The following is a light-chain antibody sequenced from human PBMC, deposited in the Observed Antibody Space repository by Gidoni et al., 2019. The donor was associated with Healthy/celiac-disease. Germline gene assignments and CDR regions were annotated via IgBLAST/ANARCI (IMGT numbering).Light chain of an antibody. CDR3: QQYDNPST. J-gene: IGKJ5*01. CDR1: QDISNY. CDR2: DAS. Sequence: DIQMTQSPSSLSASVGDRVTITCQASQDISNYLNWYQQKPGKAPKLLIYDASNLETGVPSRFSGSGSGTDFTFTISSLQAEDIATYYCQQYDNPSTFGQGTRLEIK. V-gene: IGKV1-33*01.